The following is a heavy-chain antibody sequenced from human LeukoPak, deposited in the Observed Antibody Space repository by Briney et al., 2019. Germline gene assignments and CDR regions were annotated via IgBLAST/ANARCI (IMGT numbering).Heavy chain of an antibody. D-gene: IGHD5-12*01. J-gene: IGHJ6*03. CDR3: ASHRSGYEHTYYYYYYMDV. CDR1: GGTFSSYA. Sequence: ASVKVSCKASGGTFSSYAISWVRQAPGQGLEWMGGIIPIFGTANYAQKFQGRVTITADKSTSTAYMELSSLRSEDTAVYYCASHRSGYEHTYYYYYYMDVWGKGTTVTVSS. CDR2: IIPIFGTA. V-gene: IGHV1-69*06.